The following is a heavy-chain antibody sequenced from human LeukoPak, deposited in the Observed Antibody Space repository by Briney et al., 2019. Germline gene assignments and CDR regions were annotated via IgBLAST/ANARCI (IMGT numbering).Heavy chain of an antibody. CDR1: GFTFGDYA. Sequence: PGGSLRLSCTASGFTFGDYAMTWVRKAPGKGREWVGFIRSKIYGGTPEYAASVKGRFTISRDDSKGIAYLQMDSLKTEDTAVYYCTRDQTPYYWGQGTLVTVSS. CDR2: IRSKIYGGTP. J-gene: IGHJ4*02. V-gene: IGHV3-49*04. CDR3: TRDQTPYY.